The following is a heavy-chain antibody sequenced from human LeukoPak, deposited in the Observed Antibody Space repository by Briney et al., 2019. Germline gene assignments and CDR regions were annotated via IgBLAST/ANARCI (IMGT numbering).Heavy chain of an antibody. CDR1: GFTFSGSA. D-gene: IGHD3-3*01. J-gene: IGHJ4*02. Sequence: GGSLRLSCAASGFTFSGSAMHWVRQASGKGLEWVGRIRSKANSYATAYAASVKGRFTISRDDSKNTAYLQMNSLKTEDTAVYYCTRDKNDSWSVFDYWGQGTLVTVSS. V-gene: IGHV3-73*01. CDR2: IRSKANSYAT. CDR3: TRDKNDSWSVFDY.